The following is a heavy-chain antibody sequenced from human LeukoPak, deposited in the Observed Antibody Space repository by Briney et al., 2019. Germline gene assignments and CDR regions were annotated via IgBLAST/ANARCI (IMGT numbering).Heavy chain of an antibody. Sequence: GGSLRLSCAASGFTFRSYAMHWVRQAPGKGLEWVAVISYDGSNKKYADSVKGRFTISRDNSKNTLYLQMNSLRAEDTAVYYCAKDAAHYYDSSGYYGAFDIWGQGTMVTVSS. D-gene: IGHD3-22*01. V-gene: IGHV3-30*04. J-gene: IGHJ3*02. CDR3: AKDAAHYYDSSGYYGAFDI. CDR1: GFTFRSYA. CDR2: ISYDGSNK.